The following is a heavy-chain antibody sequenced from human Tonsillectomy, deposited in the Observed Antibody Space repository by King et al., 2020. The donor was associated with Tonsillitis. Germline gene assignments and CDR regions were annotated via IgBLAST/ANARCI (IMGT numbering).Heavy chain of an antibody. V-gene: IGHV4-59*01. J-gene: IGHJ6*03. CDR2: VYYSWTT. D-gene: IGHD2-15*01. CDR3: ARDNGGIPNHYYFYYMDV. CDR1: GGSTSSYY. Sequence: VQLQESGPGLVKPSETLSLTCSVSGGSTSSYYWSWIRQPPGKGLEWIGYVYYSWTTNSNPSLKCRVTLSIDTAKNHISLNLRSVTAADTAVYYCARDNGGIPNHYYFYYMDVWGKGTTVTVSS.